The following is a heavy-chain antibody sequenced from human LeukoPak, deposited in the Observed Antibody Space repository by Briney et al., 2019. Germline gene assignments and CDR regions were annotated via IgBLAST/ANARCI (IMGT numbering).Heavy chain of an antibody. CDR2: ISYDGSNK. CDR1: GFTFSSYA. Sequence: GGSLRLSCAASGFTFSSYAMHWVRQAPGKGLEWVAVISYDGSNKYYADSVKGRFTISRDNSKNTLYLQMNSLRAEDTAVYYCARDRSGGYDLDHWGQGTLVTVSS. D-gene: IGHD5-12*01. J-gene: IGHJ4*02. V-gene: IGHV3-30-3*01. CDR3: ARDRSGGYDLDH.